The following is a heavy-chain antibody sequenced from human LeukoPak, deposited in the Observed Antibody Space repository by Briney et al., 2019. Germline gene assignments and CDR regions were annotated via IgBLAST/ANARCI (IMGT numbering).Heavy chain of an antibody. CDR2: ISAYNGNT. J-gene: IGHJ6*02. D-gene: IGHD3-10*01. Sequence: ASVKVSCKASGYTFTSYGISWVRQAPGQGLEWMGWISAYNGNTNYAQKLQGRVTMTTDTSTSTAYMELRSLRSDDTAVYYCARESTMVRGVLSMDVWGQGTTVTVSS. CDR3: ARESTMVRGVLSMDV. CDR1: GYTFTSYG. V-gene: IGHV1-18*01.